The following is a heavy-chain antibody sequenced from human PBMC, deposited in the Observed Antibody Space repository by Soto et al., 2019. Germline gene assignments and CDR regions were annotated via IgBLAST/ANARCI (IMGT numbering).Heavy chain of an antibody. CDR2: INGGTGQT. J-gene: IGHJ6*02. CDR1: GYTFSTHA. CDR3: AGGKGMGEEFLYFGLDI. D-gene: IGHD1-26*01. V-gene: IGHV1-3*01. Sequence: ASVKVSCKASGYTFSTHAMHWVRQAPGQSLEWMGWINGGTGQTKHSHRFQDRLSITRDTSASTAYMELSSLTSEDTAVYYCAGGKGMGEEFLYFGLDIWGQGTTVTVSS.